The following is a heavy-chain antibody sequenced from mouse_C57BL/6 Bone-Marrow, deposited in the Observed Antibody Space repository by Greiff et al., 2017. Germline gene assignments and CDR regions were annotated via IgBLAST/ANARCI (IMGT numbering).Heavy chain of an antibody. V-gene: IGHV1-15*01. D-gene: IGHD2-10*01. Sequence: QVQLQQSGAELVRPGASVTLSCKASGYTFTDYEMHWVKQTPVHGLEWIGAIDPETGGTAYNQKFKGKAILTADKSSSTAYMGLRSLTSEDSAVSYCTILLPAAYWGQGTLVTVSA. J-gene: IGHJ3*01. CDR2: IDPETGGT. CDR3: TILLPAAY. CDR1: GYTFTDYE.